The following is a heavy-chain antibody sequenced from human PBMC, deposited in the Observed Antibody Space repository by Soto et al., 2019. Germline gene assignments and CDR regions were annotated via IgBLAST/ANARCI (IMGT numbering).Heavy chain of an antibody. V-gene: IGHV3-30*18. Sequence: QVQLVESGGGVVQPGGSLRLSCAASGFSFNNYGMHWVRQAPGKGLEWVAVILFDGSDNWYADSVKGRFTISRDNSKNTLYLHMNSLTDEDTAVYYCVKDMGYCSGGSCYWGAYFYYYMDVWGKGTTVTVSS. CDR1: GFSFNNYG. J-gene: IGHJ6*03. D-gene: IGHD2-15*01. CDR2: ILFDGSDN. CDR3: VKDMGYCSGGSCYWGAYFYYYMDV.